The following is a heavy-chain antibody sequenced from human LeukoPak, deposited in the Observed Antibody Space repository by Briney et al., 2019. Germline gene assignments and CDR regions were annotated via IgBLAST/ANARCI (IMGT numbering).Heavy chain of an antibody. V-gene: IGHV3-49*03. D-gene: IGHD1-1*01. CDR1: AFTFGDYA. CDR2: IRRKAYGETA. J-gene: IGHJ4*02. CDR3: TRDRGAYNLYDY. Sequence: PGGSLRLSCTASAFTFGDYAMSCIRQAPGKGLEWVGFIRRKAYGETADYAASVKGRFTISRDDSKAIAYLQMNSLKTEDTAVYHCTRDRGAYNLYDYWGQGTLVTVSS.